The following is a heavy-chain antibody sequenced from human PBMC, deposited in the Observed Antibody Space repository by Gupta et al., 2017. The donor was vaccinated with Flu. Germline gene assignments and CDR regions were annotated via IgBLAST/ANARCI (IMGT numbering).Heavy chain of an antibody. D-gene: IGHD2-2*02. J-gene: IGHJ3*02. CDR2: IGTVGDT. Sequence: EVQLVESGGGLVQPGGSLRLSCAASGFNFSSYDMPWVRQANGKGMEWVSAIGTVGDTFYPGSVKGRFTISRENAENSLYLQMNSLRAGDTAVYYCARGLYCTSTSCYINNDAFDIWGQGTMVTVSS. CDR3: ARGLYCTSTSCYINNDAFDI. CDR1: GFNFSSYD. V-gene: IGHV3-13*01.